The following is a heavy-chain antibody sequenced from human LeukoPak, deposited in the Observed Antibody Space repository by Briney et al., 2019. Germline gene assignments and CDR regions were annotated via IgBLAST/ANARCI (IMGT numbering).Heavy chain of an antibody. CDR3: ASPQWVVPGSY. CDR1: GGSIYLFY. V-gene: IGHV4-59*08. Sequence: SETLSLTCTVSGGSIYLFYWSWIRQPPGKGLEWIGYVYHSGSYNYNPSLKSRVTISEDTSNNEISLKLTSVTAADTAVYYCASPQWVVPGSYWGQGILVTVSS. CDR2: VYHSGSY. D-gene: IGHD6-19*01. J-gene: IGHJ4*02.